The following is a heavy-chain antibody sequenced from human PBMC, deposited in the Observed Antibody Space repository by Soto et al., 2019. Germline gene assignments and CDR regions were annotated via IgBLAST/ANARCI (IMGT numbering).Heavy chain of an antibody. J-gene: IGHJ4*02. V-gene: IGHV3-23*01. Sequence: PGGSLRLSCAASRFTFSTYEMNWVRQAPGKGLEWVSAISGSGHRTYYADSVKGRFTISRDNSKNTLYVQMNSLRAEDTAVYYCAKSLYGLRFLEWFQAPFDYWGQGTLVTVSS. CDR1: RFTFSTYE. D-gene: IGHD3-3*01. CDR3: AKSLYGLRFLEWFQAPFDY. CDR2: ISGSGHRT.